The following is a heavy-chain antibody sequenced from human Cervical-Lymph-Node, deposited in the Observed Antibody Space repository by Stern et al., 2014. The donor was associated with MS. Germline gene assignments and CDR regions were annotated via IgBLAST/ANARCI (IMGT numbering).Heavy chain of an antibody. D-gene: IGHD2-21*02. CDR2: IIPLFGAA. V-gene: IGHV1-69*01. CDR3: ARGAYCGGDCYWGWFES. Sequence: VQLVQSGAEVKKPGSSVKVSCEASGGTFSDNAFSWVRQAPGPGLEGMGGIIPLFGAADYAQNFQGRVTITADESTVTVYMELSSLRSEDTAVYYCARGAYCGGDCYWGWFESWGQGTLVTVPS. CDR1: GGTFSDNA. J-gene: IGHJ4*02.